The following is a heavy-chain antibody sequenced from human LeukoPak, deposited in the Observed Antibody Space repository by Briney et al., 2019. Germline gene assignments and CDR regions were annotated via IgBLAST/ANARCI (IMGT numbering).Heavy chain of an antibody. Sequence: GGSLRLSCAASAFTVSSNYMSWVRQAPGKGLEWVSVIYAGGSTYFADSVKGRFTVSRDNSKNTLYLQMNSLRAEDTAVYYCARGGAAAGRNWFDPWGQGTLVTVSS. CDR2: IYAGGST. D-gene: IGHD6-13*01. CDR3: ARGGAAAGRNWFDP. J-gene: IGHJ5*02. V-gene: IGHV3-66*01. CDR1: AFTVSSNY.